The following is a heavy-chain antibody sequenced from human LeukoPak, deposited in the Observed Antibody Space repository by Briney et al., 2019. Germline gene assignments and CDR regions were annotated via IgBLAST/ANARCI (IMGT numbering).Heavy chain of an antibody. Sequence: GGSLRLSYAASGFTFSSYWMSWVRLAPGKGLEWGASIKQDGSEKYYVDSVKGRFTISRDNAKNSLYLQMNSLRAEDTAVYYCARARGSGYLRPEYFDYWGQGTLVTVSS. CDR1: GFTFSSYW. D-gene: IGHD3-3*01. V-gene: IGHV3-7*01. CDR3: ARARGSGYLRPEYFDY. J-gene: IGHJ4*02. CDR2: IKQDGSEK.